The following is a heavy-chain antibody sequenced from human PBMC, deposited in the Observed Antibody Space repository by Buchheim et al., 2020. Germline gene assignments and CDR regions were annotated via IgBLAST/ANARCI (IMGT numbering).Heavy chain of an antibody. CDR1: GVSISDYY. J-gene: IGHJ4*02. Sequence: QVQLQESGPGLVEPSETLSLTCTVSGVSISDYYWSWIRQPPGTGLEWIGYLYNSGSTNFNPSLKSRVTISVDTSKNQFSLHLSSVTAADTAVYYCAGDYFDSSGYSDYWGQGTL. D-gene: IGHD3-22*01. CDR2: LYNSGST. V-gene: IGHV4-59*01. CDR3: AGDYFDSSGYSDY.